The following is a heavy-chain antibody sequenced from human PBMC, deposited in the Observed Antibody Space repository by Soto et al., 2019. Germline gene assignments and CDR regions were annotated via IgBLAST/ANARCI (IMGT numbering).Heavy chain of an antibody. CDR1: GYTFSSYG. CDR3: ARDSSEWGMAGRLDYYYGMDV. J-gene: IGHJ6*02. V-gene: IGHV3-30*03. CDR2: ISYAGSNI. Sequence: GGSLRLSCAASGYTFSSYGMHWVRQAPGKGLEWVAVISYAGSNIYYADSVKGRFTISRDNSKNTLYLHLNSLRAEDTAVYYCARDSSEWGMAGRLDYYYGMDVWGQGTTVTVSS. D-gene: IGHD6-6*01.